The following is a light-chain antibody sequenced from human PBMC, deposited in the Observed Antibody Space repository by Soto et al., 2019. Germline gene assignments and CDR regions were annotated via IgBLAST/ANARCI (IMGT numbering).Light chain of an antibody. J-gene: IGKJ5*01. CDR3: HQRYNWPRVT. CDR1: QSVSNS. Sequence: ELVLTQSPATLSLSPGARVTLSCRASQSVSNSLAWYQQKPGQPPRLLIYDVSNRATGIPARFSGSGSATDFTLPITSLEPEDFAAYFGHQRYNWPRVTFGQGTRLEI. V-gene: IGKV3-11*01. CDR2: DVS.